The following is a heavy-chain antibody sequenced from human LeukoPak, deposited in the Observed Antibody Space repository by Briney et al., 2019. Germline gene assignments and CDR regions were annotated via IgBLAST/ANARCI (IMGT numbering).Heavy chain of an antibody. CDR3: ARGDPGYYGSGSYYTNPIDY. Sequence: GGSLRLSCAASGFTFSSYGMHWVRQAPGKGLEWVAVIWYDGSNKYYADSVKGQFTISRDNSENTLYLQMNSLRAEDTAVYYCARGDPGYYGSGSYYTNPIDYWGQGTLVTVSS. J-gene: IGHJ4*02. D-gene: IGHD3-10*01. V-gene: IGHV3-33*01. CDR1: GFTFSSYG. CDR2: IWYDGSNK.